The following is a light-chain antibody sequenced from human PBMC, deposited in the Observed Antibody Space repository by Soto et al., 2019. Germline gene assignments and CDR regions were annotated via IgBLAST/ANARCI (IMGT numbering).Light chain of an antibody. CDR2: LNSDGSH. CDR3: QTWGTGIQV. V-gene: IGLV4-69*01. J-gene: IGLJ1*01. CDR1: SGHSSYA. Sequence: QSVLTQSPSASASLGASVKLTCTLSSGHSSYAIEWHQQQPEKGPRYLMKLNSDGSHSKGDGIPDRFSGSSSGAERYLTISSLQSEDEADYSCQTWGTGIQVFGTGTKLTVL.